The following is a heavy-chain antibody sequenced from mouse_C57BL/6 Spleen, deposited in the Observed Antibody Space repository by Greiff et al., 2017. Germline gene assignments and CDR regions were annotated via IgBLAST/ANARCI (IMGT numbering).Heavy chain of an antibody. Sequence: QVQLQQPGAELVRPGSSVKLSCTASGYTFTSYWMDWVKQRPGQGLEWIGNIYPSDSETHYNPKFKDKATLTVDKSSRTAYLQRSSLTSEDSAVYYCARGGYYGSTSMDYWGQGTSVTVSS. J-gene: IGHJ4*01. CDR3: ARGGYYGSTSMDY. CDR1: GYTFTSYW. D-gene: IGHD1-1*01. CDR2: IYPSDSET. V-gene: IGHV1-61*01.